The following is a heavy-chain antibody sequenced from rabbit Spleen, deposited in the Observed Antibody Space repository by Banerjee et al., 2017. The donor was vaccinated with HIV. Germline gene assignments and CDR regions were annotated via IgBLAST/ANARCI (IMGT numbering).Heavy chain of an antibody. CDR3: ARDTSSSFSSYGMDL. CDR1: GVSFSSSSY. V-gene: IGHV1S40*01. CDR2: IDTGSSGFT. J-gene: IGHJ6*01. D-gene: IGHD1-1*01. Sequence: QSLEESGGDLGKPGASLTLTCTASGVSFSSSSYMCWVRQAPGKGLEWIACIDTGSSGFTYFATWAKGRFTCSKTSSTTVTLQMTRLTAADTATYFCARDTSSSFSSYGMDLWGPGTLVTVS.